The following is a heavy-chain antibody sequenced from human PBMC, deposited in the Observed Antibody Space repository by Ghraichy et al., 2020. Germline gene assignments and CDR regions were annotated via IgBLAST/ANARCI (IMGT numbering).Heavy chain of an antibody. V-gene: IGHV3-23*01. D-gene: IGHD2-15*01. Sequence: GGSLRLSCAASGFTFSSYAMTWVRQAPGKGLEWVSAISNGGTSTYYADSVKGRFTISRDNSKNTLYLQMNGLRTEDTAVYYCAKWGYCSDGTCYKYGWFDPWGQGTLVAVSS. J-gene: IGHJ5*02. CDR2: ISNGGTST. CDR3: AKWGYCSDGTCYKYGWFDP. CDR1: GFTFSSYA.